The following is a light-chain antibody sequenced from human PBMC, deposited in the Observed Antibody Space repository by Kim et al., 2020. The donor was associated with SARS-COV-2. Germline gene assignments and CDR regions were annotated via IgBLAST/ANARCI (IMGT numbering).Light chain of an antibody. CDR2: SNN. CDR1: SSNIGSKY. Sequence: GRRLTISCSGSSSNIGSKYVNWYQQLPETAPKLLIYSNNQRPSGVPDRFSGSKSGTSASLAISGIRSEDEADYYCAAWDDSLSGVVFGGGTQLTVL. CDR3: AAWDDSLSGVV. V-gene: IGLV1-47*02. J-gene: IGLJ2*01.